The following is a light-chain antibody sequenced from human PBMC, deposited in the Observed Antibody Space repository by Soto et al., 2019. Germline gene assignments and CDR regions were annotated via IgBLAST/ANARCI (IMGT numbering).Light chain of an antibody. J-gene: IGLJ3*02. CDR1: SFNIGAEDD. CDR2: GNI. CDR3: AAWDDSLSGWV. Sequence: QAVVTQPPSVSGAPGQRVTISCTANSFNIGAEDDVHWYQQLPGAAPKLLIYGNINRHSGVPDRFSGSKSGTSASLAISGLRSEDEADYYCAAWDDSLSGWVFGGGTKLTVL. V-gene: IGLV1-40*01.